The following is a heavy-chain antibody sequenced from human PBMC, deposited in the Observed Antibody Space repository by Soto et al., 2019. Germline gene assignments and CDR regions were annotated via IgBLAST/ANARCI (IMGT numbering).Heavy chain of an antibody. CDR3: TTFRGTSPDY. J-gene: IGHJ4*02. V-gene: IGHV3-15*01. CDR1: GFTMSNAW. Sequence: GGSLRLSCVGAGFTMSNAWMSWARQAPGNGLEGVGSIKSKTDGGTTDYAAPVKGRFTISRDDSKHTRYRQLNSLKNEDTAVYYCTTFRGTSPDYWGQGTLVTVSS. CDR2: IKSKTDGGTT.